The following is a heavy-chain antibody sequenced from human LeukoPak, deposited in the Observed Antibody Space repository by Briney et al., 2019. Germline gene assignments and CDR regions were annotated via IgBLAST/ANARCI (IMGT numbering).Heavy chain of an antibody. V-gene: IGHV4-59*11. CDR3: ARSPDSDRLDY. Sequence: PTGTLSLTCNVSGGFISRHYWTWIRQPPGKGLEWIGNILYSGKTHYNPSLKSRVTISGDTSKNQFSLKLSSVTAADTAVYYCARSPDSDRLDYWGQGTLVTVSS. J-gene: IGHJ4*02. D-gene: IGHD3-22*01. CDR1: GGFISRHY. CDR2: ILYSGKT.